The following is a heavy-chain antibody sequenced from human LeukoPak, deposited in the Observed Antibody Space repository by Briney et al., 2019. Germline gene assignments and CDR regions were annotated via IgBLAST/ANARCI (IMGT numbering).Heavy chain of an antibody. J-gene: IGHJ4*02. V-gene: IGHV3-74*01. CDR2: VNSDGSSL. CDR3: ASGVQGSSWIVN. Sequence: GGSLRPSCAASGFTVTSYWMHWVRQAPGKGLVWVSRVNSDGSSLSYADSVKGRFTISRDNAKNTLYLQMNSLRAEDTAVYYCASGVQGSSWIVNWGQGTLVTVSS. D-gene: IGHD2-2*01. CDR1: GFTVTSYW.